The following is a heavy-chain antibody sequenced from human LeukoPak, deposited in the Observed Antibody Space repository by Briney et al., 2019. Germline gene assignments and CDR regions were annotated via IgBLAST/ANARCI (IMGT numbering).Heavy chain of an antibody. V-gene: IGHV4-39*07. J-gene: IGHJ4*02. CDR2: IYYSGST. Sequence: SETLSLTCTVSGGSISSSSYYWGWIRQPPGKGLEWIGSIYYSGSTYYNPSLKSRVTISVDTSKNQFSLKLSSVTAADTAVYYCARRTLPSPGIVAPTAFDYWGQGTLVTVSS. CDR3: ARRTLPSPGIVAPTAFDY. D-gene: IGHD5-12*01. CDR1: GGSISSSSYY.